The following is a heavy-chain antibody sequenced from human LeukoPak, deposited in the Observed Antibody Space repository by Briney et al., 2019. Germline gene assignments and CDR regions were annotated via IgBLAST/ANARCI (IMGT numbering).Heavy chain of an antibody. V-gene: IGHV4-59*08. CDR2: IYYSGST. J-gene: IGHJ4*02. D-gene: IGHD6-6*01. Sequence: SETLSLTCTVSGGSISNYYWSWLRQPPGKGLEWIAFIYYSGSTTYNPSLKSRVTISVDTSKNQFSLKLSSVTAADTAVYYCARRMYGSSLDYWGQGTLVTVSS. CDR1: GGSISNYY. CDR3: ARRMYGSSLDY.